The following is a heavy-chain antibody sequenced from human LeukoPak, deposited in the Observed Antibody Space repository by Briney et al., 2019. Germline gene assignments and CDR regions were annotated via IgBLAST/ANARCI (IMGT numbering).Heavy chain of an antibody. CDR3: ARGGFYCGGDCYLDY. D-gene: IGHD2-21*02. J-gene: IGHJ4*02. V-gene: IGHV4-34*01. Sequence: SETLSLTCAVYGGSFIPSYWSWIRQPPGKGLEWIGEINHSGSTNYNPSLKSRVTISVDTSKNQFSLKLSSVTAADTAVYYCARGGFYCGGDCYLDYWGQGTLVTVSS. CDR2: INHSGST. CDR1: GGSFIPSY.